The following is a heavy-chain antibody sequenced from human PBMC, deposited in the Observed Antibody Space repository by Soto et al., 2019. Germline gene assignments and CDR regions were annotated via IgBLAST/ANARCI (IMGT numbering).Heavy chain of an antibody. CDR2: IYYSGST. CDR3: ARAVGNYVYGWFDP. Sequence: SETLPVTCTVSGGSISSYYWSWIRQPPGRGLEWIGYIYYSGSTNYNPSLKSRATISVDTAKNQFSLKLSSVTAADTAVYYCARAVGNYVYGWFDPWGQGTLVTVSS. CDR1: GGSISSYY. J-gene: IGHJ5*02. V-gene: IGHV4-59*01. D-gene: IGHD4-4*01.